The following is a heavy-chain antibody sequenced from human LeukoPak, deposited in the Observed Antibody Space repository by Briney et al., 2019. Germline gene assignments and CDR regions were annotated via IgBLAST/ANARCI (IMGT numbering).Heavy chain of an antibody. CDR1: GYTFINYH. V-gene: IGHV1-46*01. Sequence: ASVKVSCKASGYTFINYHMHWVRQAPGQALEWMGILTPNSGDTTYAQKFQGRITMTRDTSTSTDYMELSSLRFEDTAVYHCARDNTGWSVDYWGQGTLVTVSS. D-gene: IGHD6-19*01. CDR3: ARDNTGWSVDY. CDR2: LTPNSGDT. J-gene: IGHJ4*02.